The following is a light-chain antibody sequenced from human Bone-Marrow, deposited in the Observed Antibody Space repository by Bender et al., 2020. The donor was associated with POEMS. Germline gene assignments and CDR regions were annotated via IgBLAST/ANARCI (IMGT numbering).Light chain of an antibody. V-gene: IGLV2-23*02. CDR3: ATWDDSLIGRV. CDR1: SSDVGSYTL. Sequence: QSVLTQPPSVSADPGQRVTISCTGTSSDVGSYTLVSWYQQSPGKAPRLILYDVTERPSGVSDRFSGSKSGNTASLTITGLQAEDEADYYCATWDDSLIGRVFGGGTKLTVL. J-gene: IGLJ3*02. CDR2: DVT.